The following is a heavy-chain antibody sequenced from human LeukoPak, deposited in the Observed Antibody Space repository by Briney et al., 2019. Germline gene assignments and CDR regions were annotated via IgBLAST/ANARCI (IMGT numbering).Heavy chain of an antibody. CDR1: GFIVSSNY. D-gene: IGHD2-21*02. CDR2: LYSGGST. V-gene: IGHV3-53*01. J-gene: IGHJ4*02. CDR3: ARGTVTAPDY. Sequence: GGSLRLSCAASGFIVSSNYMSWVRQAPGKGLEWVSILYSGGSTYYADSVKGRFTISRDNSKNTLYLQMNSLRAEDTAVYYCARGTVTAPDYWGQGTLVTVSS.